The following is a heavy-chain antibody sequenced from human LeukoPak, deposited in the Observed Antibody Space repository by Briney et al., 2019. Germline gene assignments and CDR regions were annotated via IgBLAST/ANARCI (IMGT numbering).Heavy chain of an antibody. CDR1: GYTFTSYG. Sequence: ASVKVSCKASGYTFTSYGISWVRQAPGQGLEWMGWISAYNGNTSYAQKLQGRVTMTTDTSTSTAYMELRSLRSDDTAVYYCARGVGGGITIFGVVIMKGFDYWGQGTLVTVSS. D-gene: IGHD3-3*01. CDR3: ARGVGGGITIFGVVIMKGFDY. V-gene: IGHV1-18*01. J-gene: IGHJ4*02. CDR2: ISAYNGNT.